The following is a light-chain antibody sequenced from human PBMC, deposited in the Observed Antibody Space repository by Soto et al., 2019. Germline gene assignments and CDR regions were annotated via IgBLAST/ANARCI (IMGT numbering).Light chain of an antibody. CDR3: QQYGSSPT. V-gene: IGKV3-15*01. CDR2: GAS. CDR1: QSVSSN. J-gene: IGKJ1*01. Sequence: EIVMTQSPATLSVSPGERATLSCRASQSVSSNLAWYQQKPGQAPRLLIYGASTRATGIPARFSGSGSGTEFTLTISSLQSEDFAVYHCQQYGSSPTFGQGTKVEIK.